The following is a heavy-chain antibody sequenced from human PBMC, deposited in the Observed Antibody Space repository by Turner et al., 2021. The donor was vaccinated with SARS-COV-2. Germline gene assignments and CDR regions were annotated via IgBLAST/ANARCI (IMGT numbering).Heavy chain of an antibody. CDR2: ISYDGSNK. D-gene: IGHD3-22*01. V-gene: IGHV3-30*18. CDR3: AKGPWYYYDSSGLPYYFDY. J-gene: IGHJ4*02. Sequence: QVQLVESGGGVVQPGSSLRLSCAASGFTFSSYGMHWVRQAPGKGLEWVAVISYDGSNKYYADSVKGRFTISRDNSKNTLYLQMNSLRAEDTAVYYCAKGPWYYYDSSGLPYYFDYWGQGTLVTVSS. CDR1: GFTFSSYG.